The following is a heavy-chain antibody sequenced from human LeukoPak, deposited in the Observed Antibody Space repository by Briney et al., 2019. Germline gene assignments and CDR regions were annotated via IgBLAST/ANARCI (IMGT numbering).Heavy chain of an antibody. D-gene: IGHD5-18*01. V-gene: IGHV4-4*07. J-gene: IGHJ4*02. Sequence: ETLSLTCTVSGGSISSYYWSWIRQPAGKGLEWIGRIYTSGSTNYNPSLKSRVTISVDTSKNQFSLKLSSVTAADTAVYYCARDLLGAAMAPYYFDYWGQGTLVTVSS. CDR2: IYTSGST. CDR1: GGSISSYY. CDR3: ARDLLGAAMAPYYFDY.